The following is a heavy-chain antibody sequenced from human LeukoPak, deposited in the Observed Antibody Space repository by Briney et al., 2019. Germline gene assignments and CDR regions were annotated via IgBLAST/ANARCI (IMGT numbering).Heavy chain of an antibody. J-gene: IGHJ4*02. CDR1: GGSSSNTNYY. V-gene: IGHV4-39*07. D-gene: IGHD3-3*01. Sequence: PSETLSLTCIVSGGSSSNTNYYWGWIRQPPGKGLEWIGSVYYSGSTYYNPSLKSRVTISVDTSKNQFSLKVSSVTAADTAVYYCATYDFWSGSIFDYWGQGTLVTVSS. CDR2: VYYSGST. CDR3: ATYDFWSGSIFDY.